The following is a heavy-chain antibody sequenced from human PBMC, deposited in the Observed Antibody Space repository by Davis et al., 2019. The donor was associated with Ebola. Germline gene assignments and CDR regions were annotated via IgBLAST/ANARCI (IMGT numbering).Heavy chain of an antibody. D-gene: IGHD5-24*01. CDR1: GGTFSNYA. V-gene: IGHV1-69*04. CDR2: ISPIVPVT. CDR3: ATENQRDEYKMNDF. J-gene: IGHJ4*02. Sequence: SVKVSCKASGGTFSNYAISWVRQATGQGLEWMGRISPIVPVTNYAQKFQGRVTIVADISTSTAYMELSNLRSEDTAVYYCATENQRDEYKMNDFWGQGTLVTVSS.